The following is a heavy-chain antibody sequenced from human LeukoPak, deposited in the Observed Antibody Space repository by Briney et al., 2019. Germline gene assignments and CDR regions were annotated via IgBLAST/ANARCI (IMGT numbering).Heavy chain of an antibody. Sequence: SETLSLTCTVSGGSISSYYWSWIRQPPGKGLEWIGYIYYSGSTNYNPSLKSRVTISVDTSKNQFSLKLSSVTAADTAVYYCAREIRTGRVTTLYYYYGMDVWGQGTTVTVSS. D-gene: IGHD5-18*01. CDR2: IYYSGST. CDR1: GGSISSYY. V-gene: IGHV4-59*01. J-gene: IGHJ6*02. CDR3: AREIRTGRVTTLYYYYGMDV.